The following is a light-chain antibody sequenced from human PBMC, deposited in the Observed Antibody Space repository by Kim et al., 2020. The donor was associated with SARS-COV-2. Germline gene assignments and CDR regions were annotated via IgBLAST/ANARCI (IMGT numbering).Light chain of an antibody. V-gene: IGLV3-1*01. J-gene: IGLJ3*02. Sequence: SYELTQPPSVSVSPGQTASITCSGDKLGNKFVSWYQQKSGQSPVLVIYQDNMRPSGIPERFSGSNSGNTATLTISGSHIVDEADYYCQAWDGSTGVFGGG. CDR1: KLGNKF. CDR3: QAWDGSTGV. CDR2: QDN.